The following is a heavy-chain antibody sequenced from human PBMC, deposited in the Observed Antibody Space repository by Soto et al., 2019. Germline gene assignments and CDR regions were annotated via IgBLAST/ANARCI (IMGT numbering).Heavy chain of an antibody. J-gene: IGHJ4*02. CDR1: GGTFSSYA. V-gene: IGHV1-69*13. CDR3: ARGLGDGYNWIDY. CDR2: IIPIFGTA. D-gene: IGHD5-12*01. Sequence: GASAKVSCKASGGTFSSYAISWVRQAPGQGLEWMGGIIPIFGTANYAQKFQGRVTITADESTSTAYMELSSLRSEDTAVYYCARGLGDGYNWIDYWGQGTLVTVSS.